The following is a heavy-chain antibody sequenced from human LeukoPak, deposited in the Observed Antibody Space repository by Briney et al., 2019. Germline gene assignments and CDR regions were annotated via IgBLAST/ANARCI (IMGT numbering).Heavy chain of an antibody. CDR3: ARAVQGYDFWSGYYCSFDY. V-gene: IGHV4-34*01. Sequence: SETLSLTCAVYGGSFSGYYWSWIRQPPGKGLEWIGEINHSGSTNYNPSLKSRVTISVDTSKNQFPLKLSSVTAADTAVYYCARAVQGYDFWSGYYCSFDYWGQGTLVTVSS. CDR1: GGSFSGYY. J-gene: IGHJ4*02. CDR2: INHSGST. D-gene: IGHD3-3*01.